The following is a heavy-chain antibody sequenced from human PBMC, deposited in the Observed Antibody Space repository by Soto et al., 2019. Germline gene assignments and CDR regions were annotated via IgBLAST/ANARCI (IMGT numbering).Heavy chain of an antibody. V-gene: IGHV4-59*01. J-gene: IGHJ5*02. CDR1: GGSISSYY. D-gene: IGHD5-18*01. CDR3: ARVEYSYGQWGSNWFDP. CDR2: IYYSGST. Sequence: ASETLSLTCTVSGGSISSYYWSWIRQPPGKGLEWIGYIYYSGSTNYNPSLKSRVTISVDTSKNQFSLKLSSVTAADTAVYYCARVEYSYGQWGSNWFDPWGQGTLVTVSS.